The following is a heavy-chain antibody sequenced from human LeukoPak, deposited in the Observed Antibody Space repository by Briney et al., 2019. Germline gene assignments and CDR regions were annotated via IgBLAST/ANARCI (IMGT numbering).Heavy chain of an antibody. CDR2: FDPEDGET. CDR3: ATDISYRPETADFGY. CDR1: GYTLTELS. V-gene: IGHV1-24*01. J-gene: IGHJ4*02. D-gene: IGHD5-18*01. Sequence: ASVKVSCKVAGYTLTELSMHWVRQAPGKGLEWMGGFDPEDGETSYAQKFQGRVTMTEDTSTDTAYMELSSLRSEDTAVYYCATDISYRPETADFGYWGQGTLVTVSS.